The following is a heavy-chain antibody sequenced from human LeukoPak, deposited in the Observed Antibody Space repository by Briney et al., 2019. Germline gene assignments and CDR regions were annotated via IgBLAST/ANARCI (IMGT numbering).Heavy chain of an antibody. CDR3: AREVGYNGWFDP. CDR1: GFTFSSYA. V-gene: IGHV3-30-3*01. CDR2: ISHDGSNK. Sequence: GGSLRLSCAASGFTFSSYAMHWVRQAPGKGLEWVAVISHDGSNKYYADSVKGRFTISRDNSKNTLYLQMNSLRAEDTAVYYCAREVGYNGWFDPWGQGTLVTVSS. J-gene: IGHJ5*02. D-gene: IGHD5-24*01.